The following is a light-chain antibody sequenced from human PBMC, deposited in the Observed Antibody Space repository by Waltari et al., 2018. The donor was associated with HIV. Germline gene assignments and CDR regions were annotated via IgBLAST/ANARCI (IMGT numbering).Light chain of an antibody. CDR2: STN. CDR3: LVHMGHGAWV. CDR1: SSSVSTTSF. Sequence: QTVVTQEPSFSVSPGGTVTLTCGLNSSSVSTTSFPSWYQQTPGQAPRTLIYSTNIRSSGVPDRFSGSILGNKAALTITGAQADDESDYYCLVHMGHGAWVFGGGTKLTVL. V-gene: IGLV8-61*01. J-gene: IGLJ3*02.